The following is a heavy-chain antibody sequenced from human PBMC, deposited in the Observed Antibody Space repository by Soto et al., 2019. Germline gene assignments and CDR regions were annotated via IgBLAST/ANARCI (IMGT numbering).Heavy chain of an antibody. V-gene: IGHV3-23*01. CDR1: GFTFSSYA. CDR3: AKWDVGFDY. CDR2: IIGRGGST. J-gene: IGHJ4*02. D-gene: IGHD1-26*01. Sequence: EVQLLESGGGLVQPGGSLRLSCAASGFTFSSYAMSWVRQSPGNGLEWVSTIIGRGGSTYYADSVKGRFTISRDNYKNTLYLQMSSLRDEDTGIYECAKWDVGFDYWGQGTLVTVSA.